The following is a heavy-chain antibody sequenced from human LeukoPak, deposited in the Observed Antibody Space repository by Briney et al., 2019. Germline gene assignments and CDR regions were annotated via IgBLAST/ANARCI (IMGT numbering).Heavy chain of an antibody. V-gene: IGHV4-31*03. CDR1: GGSISSGGYY. Sequence: PSETLSLTCTVSGGSISSGGYYWSWIRQHPGKGLEWIGYIYYSGSTYYNPSLKSRVTISVDTSKNQFSLKLGSVTAADTAVYFCGRHRPAVPGFDYWGQGTLVTVSS. D-gene: IGHD6-19*01. CDR2: IYYSGST. CDR3: GRHRPAVPGFDY. J-gene: IGHJ4*02.